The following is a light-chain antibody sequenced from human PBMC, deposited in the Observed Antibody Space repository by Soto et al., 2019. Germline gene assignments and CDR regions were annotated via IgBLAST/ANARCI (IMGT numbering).Light chain of an antibody. CDR3: QQRSNFIP. CDR2: DAS. V-gene: IGKV3-11*01. J-gene: IGKJ5*01. Sequence: EIVFTHSPATLSWCPRERATLSCRARQSISSYLAWYQQKPGQAPRLLIYDASNRATGIPARFSGSGSGTDFTLTISSLESEDFAVYYCQQRSNFIPFGQGTRLAIK. CDR1: QSISSY.